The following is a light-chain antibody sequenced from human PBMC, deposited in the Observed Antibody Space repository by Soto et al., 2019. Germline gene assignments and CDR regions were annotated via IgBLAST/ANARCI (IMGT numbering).Light chain of an antibody. V-gene: IGKV3D-20*02. J-gene: IGKJ4*01. Sequence: VVLTQSPATLSLSPGEPATLSCRASRDVYINALAWYQQKPGRTPTLLIYGASTRATGIPDRFSATGSGTEFSLTISSVEPEDFAVYYCQQRSDWPSPTFGGGTKVEIK. CDR1: RDVYINA. CDR3: QQRSDWPSPT. CDR2: GAS.